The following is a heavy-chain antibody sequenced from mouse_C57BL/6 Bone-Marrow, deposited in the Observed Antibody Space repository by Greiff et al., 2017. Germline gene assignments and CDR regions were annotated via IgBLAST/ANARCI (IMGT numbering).Heavy chain of an antibody. CDR1: GYTFTSYW. Sequence: VQLQQPGAELVKPGASVKLSCKASGYTFTSYWMQWVKQRPGQGLEWIGEIDPSDSYTNYNQKFKGKATLTVDTSSSTAYLQLSSLTSGDSAVYYCARHPYWGQGTTLTVSS. J-gene: IGHJ2*01. CDR2: IDPSDSYT. V-gene: IGHV1-50*01. CDR3: ARHPY.